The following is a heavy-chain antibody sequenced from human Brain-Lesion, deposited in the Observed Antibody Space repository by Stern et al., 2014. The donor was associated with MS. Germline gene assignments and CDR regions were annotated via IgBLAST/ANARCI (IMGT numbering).Heavy chain of an antibody. CDR1: GFTFSNYW. CDR2: VNKDGRRT. V-gene: IGHV3-74*01. CDR3: ARGERCFDS. D-gene: IGHD5-24*01. J-gene: IGHJ5*01. Sequence: EVQLVESGGGLVQPGGSLRLSCAASGFTFSNYWLHWVRQAPGKGLGWVSRVNKDGRRTSYADSVKGRFTMSRDNAKNTLYLQMNSLRVEDTAIYYCARGERCFDSWGHGTLVTVSS.